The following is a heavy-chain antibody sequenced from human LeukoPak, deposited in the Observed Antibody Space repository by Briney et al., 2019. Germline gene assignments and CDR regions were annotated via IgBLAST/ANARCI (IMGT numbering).Heavy chain of an antibody. J-gene: IGHJ3*02. Sequence: PGESLTLSCAASGFTFSSYGMHWVRQAPGKGLEWVAVISYDGSNKYYADSVKGRFTISRDNSKNTLYLQMNSLRAEDTAVYYCAKAQLDRYYYDSSGYYYVDAFDIWGQGTMVTVSS. CDR2: ISYDGSNK. CDR1: GFTFSSYG. D-gene: IGHD3-22*01. CDR3: AKAQLDRYYYDSSGYYYVDAFDI. V-gene: IGHV3-30*18.